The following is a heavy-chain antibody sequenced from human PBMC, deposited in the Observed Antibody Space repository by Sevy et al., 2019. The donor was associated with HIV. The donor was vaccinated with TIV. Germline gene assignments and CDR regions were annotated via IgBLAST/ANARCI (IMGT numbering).Heavy chain of an antibody. J-gene: IGHJ4*02. Sequence: GESLRLSCEAFGFSFSNYGMHWVRQAPGKGPEWVSSIRLDGNDKQYADSVKGRFTISRDNSKNTLNLQMNSLRAEDTAVYYCARDPGYSGYDWGALTYYFDYWGQGTLVTVSS. D-gene: IGHD5-12*01. CDR1: GFSFSNYG. V-gene: IGHV3-30*02. CDR3: ARDPGYSGYDWGALTYYFDY. CDR2: IRLDGNDK.